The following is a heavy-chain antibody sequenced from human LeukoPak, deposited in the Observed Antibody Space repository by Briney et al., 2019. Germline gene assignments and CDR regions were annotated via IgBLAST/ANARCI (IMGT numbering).Heavy chain of an antibody. CDR2: IKQDGSAK. V-gene: IGHV3-7*03. J-gene: IGHJ4*02. Sequence: GGSLRLSCAASGFTFSSYWMSWVRHAPGKGLEWVANIKQDGSAKFYVDSVKGRFTISRDNAKNSLYLQMNSLRAEDTAVYYCAKLNYYDSSGNFDYWGQGTLVTVSS. D-gene: IGHD3-22*01. CDR3: AKLNYYDSSGNFDY. CDR1: GFTFSSYW.